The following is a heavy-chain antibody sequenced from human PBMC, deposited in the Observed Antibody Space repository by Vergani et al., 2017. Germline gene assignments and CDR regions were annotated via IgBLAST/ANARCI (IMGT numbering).Heavy chain of an antibody. J-gene: IGHJ6*02. Sequence: QVRLQESGPGLVKPSETLSLTCSVSGGSMSGYYWSWIRQPPGKELEWIGYMYHSGSTNYNPSLETRVTISGDTSKNQFSLKLNSVNAADTAVYYCARVRRDDSSGYYYYYGMDVWGQGTTVTVSS. D-gene: IGHD3-22*01. CDR3: ARVRRDDSSGYYYYYGMDV. V-gene: IGHV4-59*08. CDR2: MYHSGST. CDR1: GGSMSGYY.